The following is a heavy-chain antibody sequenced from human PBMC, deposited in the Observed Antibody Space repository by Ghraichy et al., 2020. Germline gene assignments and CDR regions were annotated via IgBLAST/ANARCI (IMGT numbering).Heavy chain of an antibody. CDR1: SYSISTFY. CDR2: VSYSGST. Sequence: SQTLSLTCTVSSYSISTFYWSWPRQPPGKGLEWIGYVSYSGSTNYNPSLRSRLTISIDTSKSQFSLKMKSMTAADTAVYYCARYSGVWYAVDYWGQGALVTVSS. D-gene: IGHD6-19*01. CDR3: ARYSGVWYAVDY. V-gene: IGHV4-59*08. J-gene: IGHJ4*02.